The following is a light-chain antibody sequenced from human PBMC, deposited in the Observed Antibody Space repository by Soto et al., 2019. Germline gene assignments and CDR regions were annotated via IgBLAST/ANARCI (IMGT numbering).Light chain of an antibody. CDR1: QSISSY. V-gene: IGKV1-39*01. J-gene: IGKJ4*01. Sequence: DIQMTQSPSSLSASVGDRVTITCRASQSISSYLNWYQQKPGKAPKLLIYAASSLQSGGPSRFSGSGSGTDFPLIISRLQPEDFANYYCQYSYSTPLTFGGWTKVEIK. CDR2: AAS. CDR3: QYSYSTPLT.